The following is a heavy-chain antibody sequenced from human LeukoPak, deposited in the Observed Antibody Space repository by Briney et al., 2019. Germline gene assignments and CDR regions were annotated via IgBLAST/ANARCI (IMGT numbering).Heavy chain of an antibody. J-gene: IGHJ4*02. D-gene: IGHD1-26*01. CDR2: INHSGST. CDR3: ARSGKNTFDY. Sequence: SETLSLTCAVYGGSFSGYYWSWIRQPPGKGLEWIGEINHSGSTNYNPSLKSRVTISVDTSKNQFSLKLSSVTPEDTAVYYCARSGKNTFDYWGQGTLVTVSS. V-gene: IGHV4-34*01. CDR1: GGSFSGYY.